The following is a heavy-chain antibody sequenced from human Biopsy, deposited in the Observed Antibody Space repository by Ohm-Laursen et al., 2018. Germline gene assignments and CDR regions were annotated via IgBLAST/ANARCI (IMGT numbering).Heavy chain of an antibody. J-gene: IGHJ3*01. CDR3: AAGTRYSSGWYNAVDF. Sequence: SVKVSCKPSGGTFNGYGINWVRQAPGQGLEWMGGIIPFFGTSDYAQTFQGRVTITADKSTSTSYMELTRLRSEDSAVYYCAAGTRYSSGWYNAVDFWGQGTMVTVSS. V-gene: IGHV1-69*06. D-gene: IGHD6-19*01. CDR2: IIPFFGTS. CDR1: GGTFNGYG.